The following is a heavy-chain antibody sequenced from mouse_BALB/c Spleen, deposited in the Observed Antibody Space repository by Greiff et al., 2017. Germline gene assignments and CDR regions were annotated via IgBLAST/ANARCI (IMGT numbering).Heavy chain of an antibody. J-gene: IGHJ2*01. CDR3: TRDSHYYGSSY. CDR1: GFTFSSYT. V-gene: IGHV5-6-4*01. Sequence: EVHLVESGGGLVKPGGSLKLSCAPSGFTFSSYTMSWVRQTPEKRLEWVATISSGGSYTYYPDSVKGRFTISRDNAKNTLYLQMSSLKSEDTAMYYCTRDSHYYGSSYWGQGTTLTVSS. D-gene: IGHD1-1*01. CDR2: ISSGGSYT.